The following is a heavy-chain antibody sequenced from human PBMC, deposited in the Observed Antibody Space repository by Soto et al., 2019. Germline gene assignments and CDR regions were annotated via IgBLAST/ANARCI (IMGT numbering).Heavy chain of an antibody. D-gene: IGHD3-16*01. CDR2: INSDGSST. CDR1: GFTFSSYW. V-gene: IGHV3-74*01. CDR3: ARESPDKGDYYYYYGMDV. J-gene: IGHJ6*02. Sequence: GGSLRLSCAASGFTFSSYWMHWVRQAPGKGLVWVSRINSDGSSTSYADSVKGRFTISRDNAKDTLYLQMNSLRAEDTAVYYCARESPDKGDYYYYYGMDVWGQGTTVTVSS.